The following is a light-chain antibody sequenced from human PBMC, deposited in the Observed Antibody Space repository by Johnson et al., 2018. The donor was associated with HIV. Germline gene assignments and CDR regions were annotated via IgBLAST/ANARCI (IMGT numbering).Light chain of an antibody. CDR2: ENN. J-gene: IGLJ1*01. CDR1: SSNIGNNY. Sequence: QSVLTQPPSVSAAPGQKVTISCSGSSSNIGNNYVSWYQQLPGTAPKLLIYENNKRPSGIPDRFSGSKSGTSATLGITGLQTGDEADCYCGTWASSLSRYVCDTGTKVTVL. CDR3: GTWASSLSRYV. V-gene: IGLV1-51*02.